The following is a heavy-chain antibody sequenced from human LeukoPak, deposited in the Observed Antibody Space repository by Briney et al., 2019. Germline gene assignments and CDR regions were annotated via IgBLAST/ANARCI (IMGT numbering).Heavy chain of an antibody. D-gene: IGHD6-19*01. CDR2: TYYRSKWYN. CDR1: GDSVSSNSAA. Sequence: SQTLSLTCAISGDSVSSNSAAWNWIRQSPSRGLEWLGRTYYRSKWYNDYAVSVKSRITINPDTSKNQFSLQLNSVTPEDTAVYYCAREVSSGYPHYYYYGMDVWGQGTTVTVSS. CDR3: AREVSSGYPHYYYYGMDV. V-gene: IGHV6-1*01. J-gene: IGHJ6*02.